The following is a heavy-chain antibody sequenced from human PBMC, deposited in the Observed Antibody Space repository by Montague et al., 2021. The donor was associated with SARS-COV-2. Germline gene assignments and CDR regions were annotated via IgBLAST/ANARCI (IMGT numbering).Heavy chain of an antibody. CDR1: GGSISSSSYY. D-gene: IGHD2-2*01. CDR2: IYYSGST. V-gene: IGHV4-39*01. CDR3: ARLHCSSTSCYYLFFAETSPFDH. Sequence: SETLSLTCSVSGGSISSSSYYWGWIRQPPGKGLEWIGSIYYSGSTYYNPSLKSRVTISVDTSKNQFSLKLSSVTAADTAVYYCARLHCSSTSCYYLFFAETSPFDHWGQGTLVTVSS. J-gene: IGHJ4*02.